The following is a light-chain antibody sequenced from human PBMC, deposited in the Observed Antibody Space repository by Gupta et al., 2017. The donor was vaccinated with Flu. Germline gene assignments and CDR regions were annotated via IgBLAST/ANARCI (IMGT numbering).Light chain of an antibody. Sequence: PATLSLSPGERATLSCRASQSFNNYLAWYQQKPGQPPRLLIYDASSRATGIPARFSGSGSGTDFTLTISSLEPEDFAVYYCQQSNNMPCTFGPGTKVDMK. J-gene: IGKJ3*01. CDR1: QSFNNY. CDR3: QQSNNMPCT. V-gene: IGKV3-11*01. CDR2: DAS.